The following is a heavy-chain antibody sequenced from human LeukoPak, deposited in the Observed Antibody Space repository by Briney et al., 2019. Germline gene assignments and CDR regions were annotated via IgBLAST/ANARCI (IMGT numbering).Heavy chain of an antibody. D-gene: IGHD6-25*01. CDR3: AKDPGDSSVFDY. J-gene: IGHJ4*02. CDR2: IRYDGSNK. Sequence: GGSLRLSCAASGFTFSSYGMHRVRQAPGKGLEWVAFIRYDGSNKYYADSVKGRFTISRDNSKNTLYLQMNSLRAEDTAVYYCAKDPGDSSVFDYWGQETLVTVSS. V-gene: IGHV3-30*02. CDR1: GFTFSSYG.